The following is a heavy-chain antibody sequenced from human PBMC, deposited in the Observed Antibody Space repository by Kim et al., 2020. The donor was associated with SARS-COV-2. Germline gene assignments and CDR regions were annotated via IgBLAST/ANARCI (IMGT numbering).Heavy chain of an antibody. D-gene: IGHD7-27*01. CDR3: AREGSPGDPLDY. V-gene: IGHV1-18*01. Sequence: NYAQKLQGRVTMTTDTSTSTAYMELRSLRSDDTAVYYCAREGSPGDPLDYWGQGTLVTVSS. J-gene: IGHJ4*02.